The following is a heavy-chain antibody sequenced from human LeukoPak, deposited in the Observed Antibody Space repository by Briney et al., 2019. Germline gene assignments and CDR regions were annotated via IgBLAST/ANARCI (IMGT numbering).Heavy chain of an antibody. CDR2: IRYDGSNK. J-gene: IGHJ4*02. Sequence: PGGSLRLSCAASGFTFSSYWMHWVRHAPGKGLEWVAFIRYDGSNKYYADSVKGRFTISRDNSKNTLYLQMNSLRAEDTAVYYCAKDPQDGSYGGYFDYWGQGTLVTVSS. CDR3: AKDPQDGSYGGYFDY. D-gene: IGHD1-26*01. CDR1: GFTFSSYW. V-gene: IGHV3-30*02.